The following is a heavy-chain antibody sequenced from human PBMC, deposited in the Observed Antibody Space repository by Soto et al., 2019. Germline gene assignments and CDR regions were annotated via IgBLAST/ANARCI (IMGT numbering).Heavy chain of an antibody. V-gene: IGHV3-48*02. CDR2: ISCTSTAL. J-gene: IGHJ6*02. Sequence: EVQLVESGGGLVQPGGSLSLSCEASGFTFSSYRMNWVRPAPGKGLEWVSYISCTSTALYYGDSVQGRFTISRDNVKNSLTLQMNSLRDEDTAVYYCARDLPLARWVGGMDVWGQGTTVTVSS. CDR1: GFTFSSYR. D-gene: IGHD1-26*01. CDR3: ARDLPLARWVGGMDV.